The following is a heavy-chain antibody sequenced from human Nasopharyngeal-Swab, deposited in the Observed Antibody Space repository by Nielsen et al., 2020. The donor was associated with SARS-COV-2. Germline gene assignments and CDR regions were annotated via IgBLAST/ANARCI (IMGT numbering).Heavy chain of an antibody. CDR2: INPDTGAT. V-gene: IGHV1-2*02. J-gene: IGHJ6*02. D-gene: IGHD2-21*01. CDR1: GYTFTGYN. Sequence: ASVKVSCKASGYTFTGYNIHWVRQAPGQGLEWMGWINPDTGATNYAEKFQGRVTMTSDMALSTAYMEMSRLRSDDTAVYYCARVWRDYYGLDVWGQGTTVTVSS. CDR3: ARVWRDYYGLDV.